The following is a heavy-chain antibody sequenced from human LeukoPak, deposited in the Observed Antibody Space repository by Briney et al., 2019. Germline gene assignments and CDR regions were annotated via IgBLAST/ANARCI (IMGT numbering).Heavy chain of an antibody. J-gene: IGHJ4*02. V-gene: IGHV3-30-3*01. Sequence: GGSLRLSCAASGFTFSSYAMHWVRQAPGKGLEWVAVISYDGSNKYYADSVKGRFTISRDNSKNTLYLQMNSLRAEDTAVYYCARDKEAVAEHYFDYWGQGTLVTVSS. CDR3: ARDKEAVAEHYFDY. CDR1: GFTFSSYA. D-gene: IGHD6-19*01. CDR2: ISYDGSNK.